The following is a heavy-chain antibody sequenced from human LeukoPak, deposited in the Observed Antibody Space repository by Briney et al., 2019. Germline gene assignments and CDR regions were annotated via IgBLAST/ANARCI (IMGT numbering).Heavy chain of an antibody. CDR1: GGSIRSYY. J-gene: IGHJ4*02. Sequence: SETLSLTCAVSGGSIRSYYWCWIRQPPGKGLEWIGHIYNSGSTNYNPSLKGRVTMSVGTAKHQFSLRLSSVTAADTAVYYCARRTFGGVIAYWGQGTLVTASS. V-gene: IGHV4-4*07. CDR2: IYNSGST. CDR3: ARRTFGGVIAY. D-gene: IGHD3-16*02.